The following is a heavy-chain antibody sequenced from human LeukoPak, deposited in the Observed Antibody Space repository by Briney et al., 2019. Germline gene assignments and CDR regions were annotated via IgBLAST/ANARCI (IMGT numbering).Heavy chain of an antibody. CDR1: GFTFSDYY. CDR3: ARETRWLQLPDWFDP. D-gene: IGHD5-24*01. V-gene: IGHV3-11*04. Sequence: PGGSLRLSCAASGFTFSDYYMSWIRQAPGKGLEWVSYISSSGSTIYYADSLKGRFNIFRDNAKNSLYLQMNSLRAEDTAVYYCARETRWLQLPDWFDPWGQGTLVTVSS. J-gene: IGHJ5*02. CDR2: ISSSGSTI.